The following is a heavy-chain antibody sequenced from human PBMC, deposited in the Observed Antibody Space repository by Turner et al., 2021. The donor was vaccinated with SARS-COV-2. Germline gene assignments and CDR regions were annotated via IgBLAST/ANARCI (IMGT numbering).Heavy chain of an antibody. CDR1: GYTLIELS. J-gene: IGHJ4*02. CDR2: FDPEDGET. Sequence: QVQLVQSGAEVKKPGASVKVSCKVSGYTLIELSMHWVRQAPGKGLEWMGGFDPEDGETIYAQKFQGRVTMTEDTSTDTAYMELSSLSSEDTAVYYCATGYAYCGGDCSIYYWGQGTLVTVSS. CDR3: ATGYAYCGGDCSIYY. V-gene: IGHV1-24*01. D-gene: IGHD2-21*02.